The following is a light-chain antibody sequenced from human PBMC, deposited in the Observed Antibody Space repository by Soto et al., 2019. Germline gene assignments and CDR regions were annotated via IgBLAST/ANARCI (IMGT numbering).Light chain of an antibody. V-gene: IGKV3D-20*02. CDR2: GAS. CDR3: QQRSNWPT. Sequence: EIVLTQSPGTLSLSPGERATLSCRASQSVSSSYLAWYQQKPGQAPRLLIYGASSRATGIPDRLSGSGSGTDFTLTVSRLEPEDFAVYYCQQRSNWPTFGQGTRLEIK. J-gene: IGKJ5*01. CDR1: QSVSSSY.